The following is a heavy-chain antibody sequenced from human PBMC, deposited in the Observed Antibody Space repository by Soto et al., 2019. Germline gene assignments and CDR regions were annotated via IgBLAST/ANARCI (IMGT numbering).Heavy chain of an antibody. D-gene: IGHD3-10*01. CDR1: GGSISSGDYY. CDR3: ATAPMGFGELFSNWFDP. CDR2: IYYSGST. V-gene: IGHV4-30-4*01. J-gene: IGHJ5*02. Sequence: SETLSLTCTVSGGSISSGDYYWSWIRQPPGKGLEWIGYIYYSGSTYYNPSLKSRVTISVDTSKNQFSLKLSSVTAADTAVYYCATAPMGFGELFSNWFDPWGQGTLVTVSS.